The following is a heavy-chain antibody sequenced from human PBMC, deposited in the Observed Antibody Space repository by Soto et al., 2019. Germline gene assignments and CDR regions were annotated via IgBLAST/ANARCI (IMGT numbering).Heavy chain of an antibody. D-gene: IGHD3-10*01. CDR2: ISSSSSTI. J-gene: IGHJ6*02. CDR1: GFTFSSYS. CDR3: ASLILLWFGELSWNYYGMDV. Sequence: GGSLRLSCAASGFTFSSYSMNWVRQAPGKGLEWVSYISSSSSTIYYADSVKGRFTISRDNAKNSLYLQMNSLRDEDTAVYYCASLILLWFGELSWNYYGMDVWGQGTTVTVSS. V-gene: IGHV3-48*02.